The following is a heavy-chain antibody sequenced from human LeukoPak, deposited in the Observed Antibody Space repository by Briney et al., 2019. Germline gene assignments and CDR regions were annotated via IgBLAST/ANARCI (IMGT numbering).Heavy chain of an antibody. J-gene: IGHJ4*02. Sequence: GGSLRLSCAASGFTFDDYAMHWVRHAPGKGLEGVSGISWNSGSIGYADSVKGRFTISRDNAKNSLYLQMNSLRAEDTALYYCAKDIRPWGSGWYNFDYWGQGTLVTVSS. CDR1: GFTFDDYA. CDR2: ISWNSGSI. D-gene: IGHD6-19*01. CDR3: AKDIRPWGSGWYNFDY. V-gene: IGHV3-9*01.